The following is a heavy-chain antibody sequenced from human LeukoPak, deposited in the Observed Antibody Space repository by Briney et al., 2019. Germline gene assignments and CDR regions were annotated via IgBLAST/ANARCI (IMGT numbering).Heavy chain of an antibody. V-gene: IGHV4-34*01. D-gene: IGHD3-10*01. CDR2: INHSGSP. J-gene: IGHJ3*02. CDR1: GGSFSGYY. CDR3: ARDLSDYYGSGSYRPIDAFDI. Sequence: PSETLSLTCAVYGGSFSGYYWSWIRQPPGKGLEWIGEINHSGSPNYDPSLKRRVTISIDTSKNQFSLKLSPVTAAETAVYYCARDLSDYYGSGSYRPIDAFDIWGQGTMVTVSS.